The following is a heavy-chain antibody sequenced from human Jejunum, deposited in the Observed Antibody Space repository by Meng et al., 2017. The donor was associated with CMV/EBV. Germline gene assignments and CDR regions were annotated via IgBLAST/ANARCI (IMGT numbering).Heavy chain of an antibody. V-gene: IGHV3-30*02. CDR1: GFSFNKYG. D-gene: IGHD3-16*01. J-gene: IGHJ4*02. Sequence: SGFSFNKYGMHWVRRAPGKGLEWVAFIRDDGSIKYYAESVKARFTISRDNSKTTLYLQMNNLRPEDTALYHCAKVTSGSWGYFDSWGQGTLVTVSS. CDR3: AKVTSGSWGYFDS. CDR2: IRDDGSIK.